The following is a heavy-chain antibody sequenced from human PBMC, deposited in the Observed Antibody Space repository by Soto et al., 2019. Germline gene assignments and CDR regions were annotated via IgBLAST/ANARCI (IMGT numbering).Heavy chain of an antibody. V-gene: IGHV4-31*02. J-gene: IGHJ5*02. CDR2: IYYSGST. CDR1: GRSISSGGYY. D-gene: IGHD2-15*01. Sequence: SETLSLTXTVSGRSISSGGYYWSWIRQHAGKGLEWIGYIYYSGSTYYNPSLKSRVTISVDTSKNQFSLKLSSVTAADTAVYYCARDAGYCSGGSCSKGLDPWGQGTLVTVSS. CDR3: ARDAGYCSGGSCSKGLDP.